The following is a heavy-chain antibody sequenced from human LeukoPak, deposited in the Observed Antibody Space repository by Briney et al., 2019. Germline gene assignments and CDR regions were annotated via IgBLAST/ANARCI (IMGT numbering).Heavy chain of an antibody. V-gene: IGHV3-30*18. Sequence: GRSLRLSCAASGFTFSSYGMHWVRQAPGKGLEWVAMTSHDGSDKYYADSVKGRFTISRDNSKNTLYLQMNSLRPEDTAVYHCAKDLYGSGWCNYFDPWGQGALVTVSS. J-gene: IGHJ5*02. CDR1: GFTFSSYG. CDR2: TSHDGSDK. CDR3: AKDLYGSGWCNYFDP. D-gene: IGHD6-19*01.